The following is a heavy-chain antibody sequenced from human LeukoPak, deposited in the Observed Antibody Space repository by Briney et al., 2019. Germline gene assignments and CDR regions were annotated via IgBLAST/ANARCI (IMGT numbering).Heavy chain of an antibody. J-gene: IGHJ6*02. V-gene: IGHV4-59*01. D-gene: IGHD2-2*01. CDR3: ARDLLGYCSSTSCARGGGYYYYGMDV. Sequence: PSETLSLTCTVSGGSISSYYWSWIRQPPGKGLEWIGYIYYSWSTNYNPSLKSRVTISVATSKNQFSLKLSSVTAADTAVYYCARDLLGYCSSTSCARGGGYYYYGMDVWGQGTTVTVSS. CDR1: GGSISSYY. CDR2: IYYSWST.